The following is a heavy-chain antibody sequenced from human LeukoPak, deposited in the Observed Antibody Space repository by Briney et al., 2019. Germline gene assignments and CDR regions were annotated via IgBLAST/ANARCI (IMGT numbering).Heavy chain of an antibody. CDR1: GFTFSSYD. CDR2: ISYDGSNK. Sequence: GGSLRLSCAASGFTFSSYDMHWVRQAPGKGLEWVAVISYDGSNKYYADSVKGRFTISRDNSKNTLYLQMNSLRAEDTAVYYCAKDPSSRNIVVVPAALDYWGQGTLVTVSS. D-gene: IGHD2-2*01. CDR3: AKDPSSRNIVVVPAALDY. J-gene: IGHJ4*02. V-gene: IGHV3-30*18.